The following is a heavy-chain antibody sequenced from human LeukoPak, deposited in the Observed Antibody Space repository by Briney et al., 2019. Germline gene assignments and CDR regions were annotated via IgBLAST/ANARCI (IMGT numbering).Heavy chain of an antibody. V-gene: IGHV3-23*01. Sequence: GGSLRLSCAASGFTFSSYAMSWVRQAPGKGLEWVSAISGSGGSTYYADSVKGRFTISRDNSKNTLYLQMNSLRAEDTAVYYCAKDGTRCSGGSCYFSGAYDYWGQGTLVTVSS. CDR2: ISGSGGST. J-gene: IGHJ4*02. CDR3: AKDGTRCSGGSCYFSGAYDY. D-gene: IGHD2-15*01. CDR1: GFTFSSYA.